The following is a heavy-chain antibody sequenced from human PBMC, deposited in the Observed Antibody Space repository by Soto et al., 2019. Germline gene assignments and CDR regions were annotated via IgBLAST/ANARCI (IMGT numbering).Heavy chain of an antibody. CDR1: GFTFSSYG. V-gene: IGHV3-33*01. D-gene: IGHD2-2*01. J-gene: IGHJ4*02. Sequence: GGSLRLSCAASGFTFSSYGMHWVRQAPGKGLEWVAVIWYDGSNKYYADSVKGRFTISRDNSKNTLYLQMNSLRAEDTAVYYCARDVVPAAIDYWGQGTLVTVSS. CDR2: IWYDGSNK. CDR3: ARDVVPAAIDY.